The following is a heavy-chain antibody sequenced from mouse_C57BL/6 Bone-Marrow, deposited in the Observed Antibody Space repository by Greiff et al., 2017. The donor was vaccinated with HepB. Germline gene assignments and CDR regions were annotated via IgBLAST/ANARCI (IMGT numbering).Heavy chain of an antibody. CDR1: GFNIKNTY. V-gene: IGHV14-3*01. Sequence: VQLQQSVAELVRPGASVKLSCTASGFNIKNTYMHWVKQRPEQGLEWIGRIDPANGNTNDAPKFQGKATITADTSSNTAYLQLSSLTSEDTAIYYCASYYDGYFYAMDYWGQGTSVTVSS. D-gene: IGHD2-3*01. CDR2: IDPANGNT. J-gene: IGHJ4*01. CDR3: ASYYDGYFYAMDY.